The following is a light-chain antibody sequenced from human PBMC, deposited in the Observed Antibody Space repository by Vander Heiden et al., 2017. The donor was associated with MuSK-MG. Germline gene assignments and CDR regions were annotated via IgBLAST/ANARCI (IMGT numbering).Light chain of an antibody. Sequence: QSVLTQPPSTSGTPGQRVTIPCSGDSSNIGRSYVYWYQQFPGMAPKLLIYKNNQRPSGVPDRFSGSKSGASASLAISGLRSEDEGDYYCAVWGDAMRGSFGGGTKVPVL. J-gene: IGLJ2*01. CDR1: SSNIGRSY. CDR2: KNN. V-gene: IGLV1-47*01. CDR3: AVWGDAMRGS.